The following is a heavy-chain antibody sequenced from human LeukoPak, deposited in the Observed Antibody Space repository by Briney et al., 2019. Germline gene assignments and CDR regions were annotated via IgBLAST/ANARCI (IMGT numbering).Heavy chain of an antibody. V-gene: IGHV1-18*01. CDR1: GYTFTSYG. D-gene: IGHD6-13*01. J-gene: IGHJ4*02. CDR2: ISAYNGNT. Sequence: ASVKVSCKASGYTFTSYGISWVRQAPGQGLEWMGWISAYNGNTNYAQKLQGRVTMTTDTSTSTAYMELRSLRSDDTAVYYCARVPRDSSSSGRMNFDYWGQGTLVTVSS. CDR3: ARVPRDSSSSGRMNFDY.